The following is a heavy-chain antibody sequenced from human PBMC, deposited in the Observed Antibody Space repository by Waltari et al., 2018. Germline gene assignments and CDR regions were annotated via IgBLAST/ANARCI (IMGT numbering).Heavy chain of an antibody. CDR1: GGSISSSNW. J-gene: IGHJ6*02. CDR3: ARLKGEVVVAATRAYYYYGMDV. D-gene: IGHD2-15*01. V-gene: IGHV4-4*02. CDR2: IYHSGST. Sequence: QVQLQESGPGLVKPSGTLSLTCAVSGGSISSSNWWSWVRQPPGTGMERIGEIYHSGSTNYNPSLKSRVTISVDKSKNQFSLKLSSVTAADTAVYYCARLKGEVVVAATRAYYYYGMDVWGQGTTVTVSS.